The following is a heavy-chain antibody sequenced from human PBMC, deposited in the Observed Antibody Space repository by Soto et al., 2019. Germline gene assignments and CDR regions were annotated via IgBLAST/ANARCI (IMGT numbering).Heavy chain of an antibody. CDR3: ARDHRDGYWFDP. CDR1: GDAISSGGYS. Sequence: QVQLQESGSGLVKPSQTLSLTCTVSGDAISSGGYSWNWIRQPPGKGLEWIGYTYYTGGATYNPPLKSRVTISVDTSKNQFHLKMTSMTAADTATYYCARDHRDGYWFDPWGQGTLVTVSS. V-gene: IGHV4-30-2*01. D-gene: IGHD3-10*01. J-gene: IGHJ5*02. CDR2: TYYTGGA.